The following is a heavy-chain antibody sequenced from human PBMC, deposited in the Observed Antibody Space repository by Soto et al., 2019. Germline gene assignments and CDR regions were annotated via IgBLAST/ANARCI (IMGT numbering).Heavy chain of an antibody. CDR3: ARDLRSGYPSVGFDY. V-gene: IGHV4-30-4*01. CDR1: GGSISSGDYY. Sequence: SETLSLTCTVSGGSISSGDYYWSWIRQPPGKGLEWIGYIYYSGSTYYNPSLKSRVTISVDTSKNQFSLKLSSVTAADTAVYYCARDLRSGYPSVGFDYWGQGTQVTVSS. D-gene: IGHD3-22*01. J-gene: IGHJ4*02. CDR2: IYYSGST.